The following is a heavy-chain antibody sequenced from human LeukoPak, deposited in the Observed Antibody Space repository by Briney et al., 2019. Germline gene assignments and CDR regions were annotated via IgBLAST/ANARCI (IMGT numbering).Heavy chain of an antibody. Sequence: SQTLSLTCAISGDSVSSNSAAWNWIRQSPSRGLEWLGRTYYRSKWYNDYAVSVKSRITINPDTSKNQFSLQLNSVTPEDTAVYYCAREVSYNWNVRVDYYFDYWGQGTLVTVSS. J-gene: IGHJ4*02. CDR2: TYYRSKWYN. CDR3: AREVSYNWNVRVDYYFDY. CDR1: GDSVSSNSAA. V-gene: IGHV6-1*01. D-gene: IGHD1-20*01.